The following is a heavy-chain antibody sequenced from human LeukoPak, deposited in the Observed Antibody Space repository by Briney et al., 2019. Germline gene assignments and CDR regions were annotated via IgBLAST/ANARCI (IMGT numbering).Heavy chain of an antibody. CDR2: ISGSGSGGST. CDR1: GFTFSSSA. V-gene: IGHV3-23*01. Sequence: GGSLRLSCAASGFTFSSSAMSWVRQAPGKGLEWVSNISGSGSGGSTYYADSAKGRFTISRDNSKNTLYLQMNSLRAEDTAVYYCAKDRQYSRVGATCMCDYWGQGTLVTVSS. D-gene: IGHD1-26*01. CDR3: AKDRQYSRVGATCMCDY. J-gene: IGHJ4*02.